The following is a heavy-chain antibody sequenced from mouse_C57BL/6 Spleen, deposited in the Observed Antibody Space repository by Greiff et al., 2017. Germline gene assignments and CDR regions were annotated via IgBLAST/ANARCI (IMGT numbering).Heavy chain of an antibody. CDR2: IHPNSGST. Sequence: QVQLQQSGAELVKPGASVKLSCKASGYTFTSYWMHWVKQRPGQGLEWIGMIHPNSGSTNYNEKFKSKATLTVDKSSSTAYMQLSSLTSEDSAVYYCARWDDYDDYYAMDYWGQGTSVTVSS. CDR1: GYTFTSYW. J-gene: IGHJ4*01. D-gene: IGHD2-4*01. V-gene: IGHV1-64*01. CDR3: ARWDDYDDYYAMDY.